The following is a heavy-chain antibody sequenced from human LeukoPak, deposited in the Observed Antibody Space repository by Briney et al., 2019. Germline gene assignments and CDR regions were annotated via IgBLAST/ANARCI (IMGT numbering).Heavy chain of an antibody. CDR2: ISAYNGNT. J-gene: IGHJ5*02. Sequence: ASVKVSCKASGYTFTSYGISWVRQAPGQGLEWMGWISAYNGNTNYAQKLQGRVTMTTDTSTSTAYMELRSLRSDDTAVYYCARDLRDGYNPNWFDPWGQGTLVTVSS. CDR3: ARDLRDGYNPNWFDP. V-gene: IGHV1-18*01. D-gene: IGHD5-24*01. CDR1: GYTFTSYG.